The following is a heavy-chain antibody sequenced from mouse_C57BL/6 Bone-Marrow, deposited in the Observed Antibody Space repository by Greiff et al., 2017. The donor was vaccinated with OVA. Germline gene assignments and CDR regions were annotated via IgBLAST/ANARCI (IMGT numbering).Heavy chain of an antibody. CDR3: VRQGGPSFAY. CDR1: GFSFNTYA. CDR2: IRSKSNNYAT. V-gene: IGHV10-1*01. J-gene: IGHJ3*01. Sequence: EVQGVESGGGLVQPKGSLKLSCAASGFSFNTYAMNWVRQAPGKGLEWVARIRSKSNNYATYYADSVKDRFTISRDDSESMLYLQMNNLKTEDTAMYYCVRQGGPSFAYWGQGTLVTVSA.